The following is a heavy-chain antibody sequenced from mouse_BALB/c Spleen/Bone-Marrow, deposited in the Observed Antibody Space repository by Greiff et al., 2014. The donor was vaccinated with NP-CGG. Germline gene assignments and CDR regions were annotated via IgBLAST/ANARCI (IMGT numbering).Heavy chain of an antibody. Sequence: EVKLVESGGGLVQPGGSRKLSCAASGFTFSSFGMHWVRQAPEKGLEWVAYISGGSSIIYYADTVKGRFTISRDNPKNTLFLQMTRLSSEDTAIYYCARKDYFVYAAMDYWGQGTSVTVSS. J-gene: IGHJ4*01. CDR1: GFTFSSFG. D-gene: IGHD1-1*01. CDR2: ISGGSSII. V-gene: IGHV5-17*02. CDR3: ARKDYFVYAAMDY.